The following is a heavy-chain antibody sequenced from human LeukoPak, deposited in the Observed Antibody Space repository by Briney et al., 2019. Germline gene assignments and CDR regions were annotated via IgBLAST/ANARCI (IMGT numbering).Heavy chain of an antibody. CDR2: INPNSGGT. V-gene: IGHV1-2*02. Sequence: GASVKVSCKASGYTFTGYYMHWVRQAPGQGLEWMGWINPNSGGTNYAQKFQGRVTMTRDTSISTAYMELSRLRSDDTAVYYCARDRYYDYVWGSYRSYYFDYWGQGTLVTVSS. CDR3: ARDRYYDYVWGSYRSYYFDY. J-gene: IGHJ4*02. CDR1: GYTFTGYY. D-gene: IGHD3-16*02.